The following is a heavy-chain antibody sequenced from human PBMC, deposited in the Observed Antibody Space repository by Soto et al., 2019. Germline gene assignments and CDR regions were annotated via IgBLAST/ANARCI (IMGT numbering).Heavy chain of an antibody. J-gene: IGHJ6*02. V-gene: IGHV5-51*01. CDR3: ARRGEASSWYALDV. CDR2: IYPGDSET. D-gene: IGHD2-8*01. Sequence: EVQLVQSAAEVKKSGESLMISCQGSGYNFTYHWIGWARQMPGKGLEWMGRIYPGDSETRYSPSFQGQVTFSVDKSTSTAYLEWTSLKVSDSGMYFCARRGEASSWYALDVGGQGTTVTVSS. CDR1: GYNFTYHW.